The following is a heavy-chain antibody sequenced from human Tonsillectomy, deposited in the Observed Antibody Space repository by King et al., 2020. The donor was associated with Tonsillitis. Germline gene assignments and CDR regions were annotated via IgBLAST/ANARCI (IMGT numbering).Heavy chain of an antibody. CDR1: GYTFTSYD. CDR3: ARGSPYDFWGGSTLNWFDP. J-gene: IGHJ5*02. V-gene: IGHV1-8*01. Sequence: LQLVQSGAEVKKPGASVKVSCKASGYTFTSYDINWVRQATGQGLEWMGWMNPNSGNTGYAQKFQGRVTMTRNTSISTAYMELSRLRYEDTAVYYCARGSPYDFWGGSTLNWFDPWGQGTLVSVST. CDR2: MNPNSGNT. D-gene: IGHD3-3*01.